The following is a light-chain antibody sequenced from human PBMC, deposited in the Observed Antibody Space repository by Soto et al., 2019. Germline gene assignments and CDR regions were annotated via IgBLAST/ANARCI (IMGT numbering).Light chain of an antibody. CDR1: QDIGIY. CDR2: GAS. Sequence: DIPMTQSPSSLAASVGDRITITCRASQDIGIYLAWHQQKPGEVPKLLISGASSLLSGVPSRFSGSGSGTDFTLTISSLQPEDVATYYCQKYNSAPRMFGQGTKVELK. J-gene: IGKJ1*01. V-gene: IGKV1-27*01. CDR3: QKYNSAPRM.